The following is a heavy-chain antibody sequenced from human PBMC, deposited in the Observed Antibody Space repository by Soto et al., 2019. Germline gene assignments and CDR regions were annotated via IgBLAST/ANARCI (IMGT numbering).Heavy chain of an antibody. CDR2: IKSKTDGGTT. CDR3: TTAPDIVVVPAATRRDYDYYHMDV. Sequence: EVQLVESGGGLVKPGGSLRLSCAASGFTFSNAWMSWVRQAPGKGLEWVGRIKSKTDGGTTDYAAPVKGRFTISRDDSKNTLYLQMNSLKTEDTAVYYCTTAPDIVVVPAATRRDYDYYHMDVWGKGTTATFSS. D-gene: IGHD2-2*01. J-gene: IGHJ6*03. CDR1: GFTFSNAW. V-gene: IGHV3-15*01.